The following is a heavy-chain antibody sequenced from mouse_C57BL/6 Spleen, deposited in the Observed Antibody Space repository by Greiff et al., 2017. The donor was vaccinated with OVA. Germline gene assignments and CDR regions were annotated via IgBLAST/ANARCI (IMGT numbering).Heavy chain of an antibody. CDR3: ARGYGSSPYYFDY. D-gene: IGHD1-1*01. J-gene: IGHJ2*01. CDR2: IYPGDGDT. CDR1: GYAFSSSW. V-gene: IGHV1-82*01. Sequence: VKLMESGPELVKPGASVKISCKASGYAFSSSWMNWVKQRPGKGLEWIGRIYPGDGDTNYNGKFKGKATLTADKSSSTAYMQLSSLTSEDSAVYFCARGYGSSPYYFDYWGQGTTLTVSS.